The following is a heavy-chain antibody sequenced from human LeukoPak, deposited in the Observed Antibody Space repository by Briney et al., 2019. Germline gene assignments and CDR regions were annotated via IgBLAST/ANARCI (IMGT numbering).Heavy chain of an antibody. V-gene: IGHV1-18*01. J-gene: IGHJ4*02. CDR2: ISPYNGNA. Sequence: ASVKVSCKASGYSFTIYGIGWVRQAPGQGLEWMGYISPYNGNADYAQNFQDRVSMTTDTSTTTAYTELRSLTSDDTAVYYCAREGSQALDHWGQGTLVTVSS. CDR1: GYSFTIYG. CDR3: AREGSQALDH. D-gene: IGHD6-19*01.